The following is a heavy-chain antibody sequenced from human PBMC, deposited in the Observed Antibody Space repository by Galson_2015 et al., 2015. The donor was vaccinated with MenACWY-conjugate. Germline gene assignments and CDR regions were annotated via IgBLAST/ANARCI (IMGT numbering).Heavy chain of an antibody. Sequence: SGAEVKKPGESLKISCKGSGSSFTSYWIGWVRQMPGKGLEWMGIIYPGDSDTRYSPSFQGQVTISADKSISTAYLQWSSLKASDTAMYYCARSEHDYGDYADYYYGMDVWGQGTTVTVSS. D-gene: IGHD4-17*01. CDR1: GSSFTSYW. J-gene: IGHJ6*02. CDR3: ARSEHDYGDYADYYYGMDV. V-gene: IGHV5-51*01. CDR2: IYPGDSDT.